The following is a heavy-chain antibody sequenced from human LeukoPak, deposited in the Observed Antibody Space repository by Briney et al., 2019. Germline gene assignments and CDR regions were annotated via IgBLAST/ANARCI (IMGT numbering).Heavy chain of an antibody. D-gene: IGHD5-18*01. J-gene: IGHJ6*02. CDR1: GYTFSDYY. Sequence: GASVKVSCKASGYTFSDYYIHWVRQAPGQGLEWMGWINPTSGGTNSAQRFQGRVTMTRDRSISTAYMELSRLRSGDTAVYYCARSDTGTSMSPYYYFGMDVWGQGTTVTVSS. CDR2: INPTSGGT. V-gene: IGHV1-2*02. CDR3: ARSDTGTSMSPYYYFGMDV.